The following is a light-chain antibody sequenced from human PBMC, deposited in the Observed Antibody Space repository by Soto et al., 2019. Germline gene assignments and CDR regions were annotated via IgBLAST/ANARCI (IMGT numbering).Light chain of an antibody. Sequence: DIQMTQSPSSLPASVGDRISITCRASQSIGTYLSWYQQKPGKAPKLLIYGASNLQSGVPSRFSGSGSETGFTLTISSLQPEDFETYYCQQSYSAPRTFGQGTKVEIX. J-gene: IGKJ2*01. CDR3: QQSYSAPRT. V-gene: IGKV1-39*01. CDR2: GAS. CDR1: QSIGTY.